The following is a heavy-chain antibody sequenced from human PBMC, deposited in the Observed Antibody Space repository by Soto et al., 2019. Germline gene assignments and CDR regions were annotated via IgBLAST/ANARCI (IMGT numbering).Heavy chain of an antibody. J-gene: IGHJ4*02. V-gene: IGHV2-5*02. Sequence: QITLKESGPTLVKPTQTLTLTCTFSGFSLSTSGVGVGWIRQPPGKALEWLALIYWDDDKRYSPSLKSRLTLTKDTYKNHVVLTITNMDPVDTATYYCAHRLAATGLVDHWGQGNLVTVSS. CDR1: GFSLSTSGVG. CDR3: AHRLAATGLVDH. D-gene: IGHD6-13*01. CDR2: IYWDDDK.